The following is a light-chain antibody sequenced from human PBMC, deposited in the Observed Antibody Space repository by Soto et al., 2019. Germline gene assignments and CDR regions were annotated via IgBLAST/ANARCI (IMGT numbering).Light chain of an antibody. J-gene: IGKJ1*01. V-gene: IGKV3-11*01. CDR3: QQRSIWPPWT. Sequence: TLLSQSPATRAFCSGGACALSYRSSQSVSSYLAWYQQKRGQDPSLLIYDAYSRATGIPARFSGSGSGTAFTLTTSSLEHEDFAIYYCQQRSIWPPWTFGQGTKVDIK. CDR2: DAY. CDR1: QSVSSY.